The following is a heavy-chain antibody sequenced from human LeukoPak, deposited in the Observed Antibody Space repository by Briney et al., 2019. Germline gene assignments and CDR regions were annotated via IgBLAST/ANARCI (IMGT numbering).Heavy chain of an antibody. V-gene: IGHV3-74*03. J-gene: IGHJ4*02. CDR3: ARDLSYGLDH. D-gene: IGHD4-17*01. CDR1: GFTFSTYW. Sequence: PGGSLRLSCAASGFTFSTYWMHWVRQAPGKGLVWVSRINSDGSSTTYADSVKGRFTISRDKAKNTLFLQMNSLRAEDTAVYCCARDLSYGLDHWGQGTLVTVSS. CDR2: INSDGSST.